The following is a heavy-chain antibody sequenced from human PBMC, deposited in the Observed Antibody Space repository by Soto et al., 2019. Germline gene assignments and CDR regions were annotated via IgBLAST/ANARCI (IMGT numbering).Heavy chain of an antibody. CDR1: GFTVNRNS. D-gene: IGHD6-13*01. CDR2: IYSGGST. CDR3: ARSGSSWYSLDP. V-gene: IGHV3-66*01. Sequence: EVQLVESGRGLVQPGGSLRLSCAASGFTVNRNSMSWVHQAPGKGLEWVSVIYSGGSTYYADSVKGRFTISRDNSKNKLYLQMNSLRAEDTAVYYCARSGSSWYSLDPCGQGTLVTVSS. J-gene: IGHJ5*02.